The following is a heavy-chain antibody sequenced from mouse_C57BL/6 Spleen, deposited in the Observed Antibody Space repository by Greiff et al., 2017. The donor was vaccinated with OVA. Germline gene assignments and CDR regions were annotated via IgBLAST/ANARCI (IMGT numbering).Heavy chain of an antibody. J-gene: IGHJ2*01. CDR3: ARDRGAGYFDY. D-gene: IGHD3-3*01. Sequence: EVQRVESEGGLVQPGRSMKLSCTASGFTFSDYYMAWVRQVPEKGLEWVANINYDGSSTYYLDSLKSRFIISRDNAKNILYLQMSSLKSEDTATYYCARDRGAGYFDYWGQGTTLTVSS. V-gene: IGHV5-16*01. CDR2: INYDGSST. CDR1: GFTFSDYY.